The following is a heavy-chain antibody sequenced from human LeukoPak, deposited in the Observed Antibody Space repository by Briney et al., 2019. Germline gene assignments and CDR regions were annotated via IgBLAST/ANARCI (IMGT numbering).Heavy chain of an antibody. CDR3: ARHLEYTTSGKAFDV. CDR1: GGSINNSSSDY. V-gene: IGHV4-39*01. J-gene: IGHJ3*01. CDR2: IYDTGNT. Sequence: KPSETLCLTCTVSGGSINNSSSDYWAWSREPAGKGLEWIGIIYDTGNTYYTSSLKNRFTMSVDTSKNVFSLTLKSLTSADTAVYYCARHLEYTTSGKAFDVWGQGT. D-gene: IGHD3-3*01.